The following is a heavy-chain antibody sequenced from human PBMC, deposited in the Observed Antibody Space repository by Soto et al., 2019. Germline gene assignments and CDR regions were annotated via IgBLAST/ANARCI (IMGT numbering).Heavy chain of an antibody. Sequence: QITLKESGPTLVRPTQTLTLTCAFSGFSLSTSGVGVGWIRQPPGKALEWLAVIYLDDSKHYSPSLRSRLTITKDTSKTQVVLTMTNMDPMDTGTYYCAHKGPEDWPLDYWGQGTLVTVSS. D-gene: IGHD3-9*01. CDR3: AHKGPEDWPLDY. J-gene: IGHJ4*02. V-gene: IGHV2-5*02. CDR1: GFSLSTSGVG. CDR2: IYLDDSK.